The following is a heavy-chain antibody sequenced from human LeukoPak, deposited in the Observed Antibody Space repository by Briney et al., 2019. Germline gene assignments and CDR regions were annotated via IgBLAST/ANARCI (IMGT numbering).Heavy chain of an antibody. J-gene: IGHJ4*02. CDR1: GFTFTHYA. Sequence: GGSLRLSCAASGFTFTHYAMHWVRQTPGKGLEWVTVIFYDGTIQYYSDSVRGRLIVSRDNPKNTLYLQMNSLRAEDTAVYYCARDPRGPAGYDSPARDTFDYWGQGTLVTVSS. V-gene: IGHV3-30*03. CDR3: ARDPRGPAGYDSPARDTFDY. D-gene: IGHD3-22*01. CDR2: IFYDGTIQ.